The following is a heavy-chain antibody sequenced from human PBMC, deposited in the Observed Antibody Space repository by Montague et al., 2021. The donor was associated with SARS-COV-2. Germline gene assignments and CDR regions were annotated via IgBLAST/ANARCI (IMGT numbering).Heavy chain of an antibody. Sequence: CAISGDSVSSNSAAWNWIRQSPSRGLEWLGRTYYRSKWYNDYAVSVKSRITINPDTSKNQFSLQLNSVTAEDTAVYYCARELRRIIMIVDFRGFDYWGQGTLVTVSS. CDR3: ARELRRIIMIVDFRGFDY. V-gene: IGHV6-1*01. CDR1: GDSVSSNSAA. J-gene: IGHJ4*02. D-gene: IGHD3-22*01. CDR2: TYYRSKWYN.